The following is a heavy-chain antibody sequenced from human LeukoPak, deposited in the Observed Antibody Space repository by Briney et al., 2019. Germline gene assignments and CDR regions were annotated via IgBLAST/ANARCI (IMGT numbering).Heavy chain of an antibody. Sequence: PSETLSLTCTVSGGSISSGDYYWSWIRQPPGKGLEWIGYIYYSGSTYYNPSLKSRVTISVDTSKNQFSLKLSSVTAADTAVYYCARVPLYGSGIPFDYWGQGTLVTVSS. J-gene: IGHJ4*02. CDR1: GGSISSGDYY. CDR3: ARVPLYGSGIPFDY. D-gene: IGHD3-10*01. V-gene: IGHV4-30-4*01. CDR2: IYYSGST.